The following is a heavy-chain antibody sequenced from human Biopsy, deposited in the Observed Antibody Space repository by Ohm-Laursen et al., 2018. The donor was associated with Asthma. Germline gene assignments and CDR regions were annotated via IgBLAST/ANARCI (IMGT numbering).Heavy chain of an antibody. V-gene: IGHV1-18*01. J-gene: IGHJ6*02. D-gene: IGHD5-12*01. CDR2: ISVYNGNT. CDR1: GYTFNSAG. Sequence: ASVKVSCKTSGYTFNSAGITWVRQAPEQGLEWMGWISVYNGNTKVAQKLQDRVTMITDTSTSTAYMELSSLNSEDTAVYYCARGYSGSDRIVYYYSGLEVWGQGTTVTVSS. CDR3: ARGYSGSDRIVYYYSGLEV.